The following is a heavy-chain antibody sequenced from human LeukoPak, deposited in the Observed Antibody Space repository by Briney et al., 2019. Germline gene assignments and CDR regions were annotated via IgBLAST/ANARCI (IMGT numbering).Heavy chain of an antibody. Sequence: PGGSLRLSCAASGFTFSSYSMNWVRQAPGKGLEWVSYISSSSTIYYADSVKGRFTISRDNAKNSLYLQMNSLRAEDTAVYYCARDRYYDILTGYDDAFDIWGQGTMVTVSS. V-gene: IGHV3-48*04. J-gene: IGHJ3*02. CDR1: GFTFSSYS. D-gene: IGHD3-9*01. CDR3: ARDRYYDILTGYDDAFDI. CDR2: ISSSSTI.